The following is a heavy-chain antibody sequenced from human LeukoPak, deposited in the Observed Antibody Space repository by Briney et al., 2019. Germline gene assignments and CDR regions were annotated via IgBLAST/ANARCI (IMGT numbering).Heavy chain of an antibody. J-gene: IGHJ4*02. Sequence: GGSLRLSCAASGFIFSSYGMNWVRQAPGKGLEWVSSITSTSSYIYHADSVKGRFTISRDNAKNSLYLQMNSLRAEETAVFYWGSTGRGGGGYFDYWGQGTLVTVSS. CDR3: GSTGRGGGGYFDY. V-gene: IGHV3-21*01. CDR2: ITSTSSYI. CDR1: GFIFSSYG. D-gene: IGHD6-13*01.